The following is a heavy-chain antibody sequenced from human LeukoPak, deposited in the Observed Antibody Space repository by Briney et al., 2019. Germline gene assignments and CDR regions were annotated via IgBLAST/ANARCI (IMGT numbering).Heavy chain of an antibody. CDR2: IYHSGST. V-gene: IGHV4-38-2*02. D-gene: IGHD2-2*01. J-gene: IGHJ4*02. CDR3: ARDKSARVVPAARPRPNYFDY. CDR1: GYSINSGYY. Sequence: SETLSLTCTVSGYSINSGYYWGWIRQPPGKGLEWIGSIYHSGSTYYNPSLKPRVTISGDTSKNDVSLNLRSVTAADTAVYYCARDKSARVVPAARPRPNYFDYWGQGTLVTVSS.